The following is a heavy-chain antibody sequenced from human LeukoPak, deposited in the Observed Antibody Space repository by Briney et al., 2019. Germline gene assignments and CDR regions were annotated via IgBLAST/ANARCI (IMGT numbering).Heavy chain of an antibody. Sequence: GVSLRLSCAASGFTFSRYWMSWVRQAPGKGLEWVANIKQDGSEKYYVDSVKGRFTISRDNAKNSLYLQVTGLRADDTAVYYCARDKGSDEGSKFDYWGQGTLVTVSS. CDR3: ARDKGSDEGSKFDY. V-gene: IGHV3-7*03. J-gene: IGHJ4*02. CDR2: IKQDGSEK. CDR1: GFTFSRYW.